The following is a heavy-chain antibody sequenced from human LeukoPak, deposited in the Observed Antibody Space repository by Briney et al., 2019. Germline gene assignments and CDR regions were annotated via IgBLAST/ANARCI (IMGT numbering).Heavy chain of an antibody. Sequence: ASVKVSCKASGYIFTSYYMHWVRQAPGQGLEWMGIINPHSGSTTYAQKFQGRVTMSRDTSTSIAYMDLCSLRSEDTAVYYCAIHPTGSRSAFEYWGQGTLVTVSS. V-gene: IGHV1-46*01. CDR2: INPHSGST. CDR3: AIHPTGSRSAFEY. J-gene: IGHJ4*02. D-gene: IGHD1-1*01. CDR1: GYIFTSYY.